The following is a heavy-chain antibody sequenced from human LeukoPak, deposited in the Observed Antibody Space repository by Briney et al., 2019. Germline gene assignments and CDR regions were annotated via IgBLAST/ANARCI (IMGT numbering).Heavy chain of an antibody. CDR3: ARLRRDYRVFDY. D-gene: IGHD4/OR15-4a*01. CDR2: IYYSGST. J-gene: IGHJ4*02. CDR1: GGSISSSSYY. V-gene: IGHV4-39*01. Sequence: SETPSLTCTVSGGSISSSSYYWGWIRQPPGKGLEWIGSIYYSGSTYYNPSLKSRVTISVDTSKNQFSLKLSSVTAADTAVYYCARLRRDYRVFDYWGQGTQVTVSS.